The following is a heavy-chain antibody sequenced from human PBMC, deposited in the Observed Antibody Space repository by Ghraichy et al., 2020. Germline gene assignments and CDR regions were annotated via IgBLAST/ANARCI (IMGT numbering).Heavy chain of an antibody. CDR1: GDSVSSDSAS. CDR2: TYYRSKWYN. Sequence: SQTLSLTCVISGDSVSSDSASWNWIRQSPSRGLEWLGRTYYRSKWYNDYALSLESRITINPDTSRNQFSLHLNSVTPEDTAVYYCVRGRLVGVTQHDFYYGMDVWGPGTEVTVS. J-gene: IGHJ6*02. CDR3: VRGRLVGVTQHDFYYGMDV. V-gene: IGHV6-1*01. D-gene: IGHD3-22*01.